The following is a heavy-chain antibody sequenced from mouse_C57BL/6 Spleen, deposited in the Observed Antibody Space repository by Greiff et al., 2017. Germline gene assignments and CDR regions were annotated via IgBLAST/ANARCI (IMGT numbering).Heavy chain of an antibody. CDR2: ISDGGSYT. Sequence: EVKVVESGGGLVQPGGSLKLSCAASGFTFSSYAMSWVRQTPEKRLEWVATISDGGSYTYYPDNVKGRFTISREKAKNNLYLQMSHLKSEDTAMYYCARDRSRSSWFAYWGQGTLVTVSA. J-gene: IGHJ3*01. D-gene: IGHD1-3*01. CDR3: ARDRSRSSWFAY. V-gene: IGHV5-4*01. CDR1: GFTFSSYA.